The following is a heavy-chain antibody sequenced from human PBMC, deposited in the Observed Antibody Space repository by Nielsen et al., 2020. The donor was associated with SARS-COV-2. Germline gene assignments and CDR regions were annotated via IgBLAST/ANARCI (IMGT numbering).Heavy chain of an antibody. CDR1: GYTFTGYY. D-gene: IGHD2-8*01. CDR3: ARSGDIVLMVYGEYYYYGMDV. Sequence: ASVKVSCKASGYTFTGYYMHWVRQAPGQGLEWMGRINPNSGGTNYAQKFQGRVTMTRDTSISTAYMELSRLRSDDTAVYYWARSGDIVLMVYGEYYYYGMDVWGQGTTVTVSS. CDR2: INPNSGGT. J-gene: IGHJ6*02. V-gene: IGHV1-2*06.